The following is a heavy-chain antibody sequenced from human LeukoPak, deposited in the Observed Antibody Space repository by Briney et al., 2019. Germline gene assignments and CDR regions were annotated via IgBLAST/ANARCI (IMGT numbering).Heavy chain of an antibody. CDR1: GYTFTGYY. V-gene: IGHV1-2*02. CDR2: ISPNSGGT. CDR3: ARSTGAVAGTVGY. J-gene: IGHJ4*02. Sequence: ASVKVSCKASGYTFTGYYMHWVRQAPGQGLEWMGWISPNSGGTNYAQKFQGRVTMTRDTSISTAYMELSRLRSEDTAVYYCARSTGAVAGTVGYWGQGTLVTVSS. D-gene: IGHD6-13*01.